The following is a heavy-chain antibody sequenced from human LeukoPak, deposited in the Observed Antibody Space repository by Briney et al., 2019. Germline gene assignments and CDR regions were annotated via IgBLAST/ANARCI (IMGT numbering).Heavy chain of an antibody. J-gene: IGHJ3*02. CDR3: ARDRIAGHDTFDI. CDR2: INSGGTT. D-gene: IGHD1-14*01. CDR1: GFTVSSNY. Sequence: GGSLRLSCAASGFTVSSNYMSWVRQAPGQGLEWVSLINSGGTTYYADSVRGRFTISRDNSKNTLYLQMNSLRTEDTALYYCARDRIAGHDTFDIWGQGTVVTVSS. V-gene: IGHV3-66*02.